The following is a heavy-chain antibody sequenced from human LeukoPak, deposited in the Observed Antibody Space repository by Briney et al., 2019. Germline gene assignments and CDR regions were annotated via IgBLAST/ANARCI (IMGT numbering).Heavy chain of an antibody. D-gene: IGHD3-10*01. CDR3: ARGDTASGYMDV. CDR1: GYTFASYG. CDR2: ISAYNGNT. J-gene: IGHJ6*03. V-gene: IGHV1-18*01. Sequence: ASVKVSCKASGYTFASYGVTWVRQAPGQGLEWMGWISAYNGNTNYAQKLQGRVTMTTDTSTSTAYMELRSLRSDDTAVYYCARGDTASGYMDVWGKGTTVTVSS.